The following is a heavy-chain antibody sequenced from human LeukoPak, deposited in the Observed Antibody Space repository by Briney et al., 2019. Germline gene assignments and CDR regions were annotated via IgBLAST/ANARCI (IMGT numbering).Heavy chain of an antibody. V-gene: IGHV4-59*01. CDR2: IYYSGST. J-gene: IGHJ4*02. CDR1: GGSISSYY. D-gene: IGHD1-7*01. Sequence: PSETLSLTCTVSGGSISSYYWSGIRQPPGKGLEWIGYIYYSGSTNYNPSLKSRVTISVDTSKNQFSLKLSSVTAADTAVYYCARGELPGFDWGQGTLVTVSS. CDR3: ARGELPGFD.